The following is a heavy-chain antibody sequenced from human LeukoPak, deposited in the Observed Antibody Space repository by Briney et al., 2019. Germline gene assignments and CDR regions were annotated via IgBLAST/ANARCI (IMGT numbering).Heavy chain of an antibody. J-gene: IGHJ3*02. CDR2: ISAHNGNT. CDR3: ARRYRPYYYDSSGYRRGAFDI. CDR1: GYTFSSYD. V-gene: IGHV1-18*01. Sequence: GASVKVSCRASGYTFSSYDFSWVRQAPGQGLEWMGWISAHNGNTIYAQNFQGRVTMTTDTSTSTAYMELRGLRSDDTAVYYCARRYRPYYYDSSGYRRGAFDIWGQGTMVTVSS. D-gene: IGHD3-22*01.